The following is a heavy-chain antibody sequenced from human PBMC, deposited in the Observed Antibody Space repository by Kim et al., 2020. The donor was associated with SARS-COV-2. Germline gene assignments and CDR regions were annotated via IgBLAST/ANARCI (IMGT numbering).Heavy chain of an antibody. J-gene: IGHJ6*01. CDR1: GGSFSGYY. V-gene: IGHV4-34*01. D-gene: IGHD3-9*01. Sequence: SETLSLTCAVYGGSFSGYYWSWIRQPPGKGLEWIGEINHSGTPNNNPSPKSRVTISVDTPKNQFSLKLSSVTAAATAGYYCARERGRQHWLPVGRGMDV. CDR3: ARERGRQHWLPVGRGMDV. CDR2: INHSGTP.